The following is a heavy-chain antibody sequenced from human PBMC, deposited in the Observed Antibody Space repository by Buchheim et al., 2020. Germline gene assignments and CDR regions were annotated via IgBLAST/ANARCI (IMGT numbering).Heavy chain of an antibody. CDR3: ARYGGYYSPFDY. D-gene: IGHD3-22*01. V-gene: IGHV4-30-4*01. CDR1: GGSLSRGDYY. Sequence: QVQLQESGPGLVKPSQTLSLTCTVSGGSLSRGDYYWSWIRRPPGKGLEWIGYIYYSGISYYNPSLKSRVTISVYSPNSQFSLKLSSVTAADTAVYYCARYGGYYSPFDYWGQGTL. J-gene: IGHJ4*02. CDR2: IYYSGIS.